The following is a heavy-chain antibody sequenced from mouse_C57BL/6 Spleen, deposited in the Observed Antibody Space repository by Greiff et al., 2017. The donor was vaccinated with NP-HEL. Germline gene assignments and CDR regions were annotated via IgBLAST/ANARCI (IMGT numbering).Heavy chain of an antibody. V-gene: IGHV1-26*01. J-gene: IGHJ3*01. CDR2: INPNNGGT. CDR1: GYTFTDYY. D-gene: IGHD1-1*01. CDR3: ARGKITTVPSAWFAY. Sequence: VQLQQSGPELVKPGASVKISCKASGYTFTDYYMNWVKQSHGKSLEWIGDINPNNGGTSYNQKFKGKATLTVDKSSSTAYMELRSLTSEDSAVYYCARGKITTVPSAWFAYWGQGTLVTVSA.